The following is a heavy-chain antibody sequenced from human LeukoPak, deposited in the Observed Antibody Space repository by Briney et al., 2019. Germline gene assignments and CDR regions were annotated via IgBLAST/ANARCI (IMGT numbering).Heavy chain of an antibody. J-gene: IGHJ6*02. CDR1: GFTFGSYG. CDR3: VKDTAMEPYDYYYYGMDV. Sequence: PGRSLILSCAASGFTFGSYGMHWVRQAPGKGLEWVAVISHDGKKKFYVDFVKSRFTISRDNSENTLYLQMNSLRTEDTAMYYCVKDTAMEPYDYYYYGMDVWGQGTTITVSS. CDR2: ISHDGKKK. D-gene: IGHD5-18*01. V-gene: IGHV3-30*18.